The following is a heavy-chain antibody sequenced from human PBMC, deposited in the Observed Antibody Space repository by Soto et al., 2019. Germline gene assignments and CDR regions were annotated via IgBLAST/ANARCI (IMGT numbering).Heavy chain of an antibody. CDR2: ISGSGGST. CDR1: GFTFSSYA. Sequence: GGSLRLSCAASGFTFSSYAMSWVRQAPGKGLGWVSVISGSGGSTYYADSVKGRFTISRDNAKNTLYPQMNSLRAEDTAVYYCASDRLGAFDSWRQGPLVTVS. J-gene: IGHJ4*02. D-gene: IGHD1-26*01. V-gene: IGHV3-23*01. CDR3: ASDRLGAFDS.